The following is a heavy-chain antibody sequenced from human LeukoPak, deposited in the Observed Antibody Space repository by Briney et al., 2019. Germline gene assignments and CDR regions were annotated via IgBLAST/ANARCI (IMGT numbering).Heavy chain of an antibody. D-gene: IGHD4-17*01. CDR2: ITSSGNTI. CDR3: ARLTTMTTTGGPFDY. J-gene: IGHJ4*02. CDR1: GFPFSGSW. V-gene: IGHV3-48*03. Sequence: GESLRLSCAASGFPFSGSWMNWVRQAPGKGLEWVSYITSSGNTIYYADSVKGRFTISRDNAKNSLYLQMNSLRAEDTAVYYCARLTTMTTTGGPFDYWGQGTLVTVSS.